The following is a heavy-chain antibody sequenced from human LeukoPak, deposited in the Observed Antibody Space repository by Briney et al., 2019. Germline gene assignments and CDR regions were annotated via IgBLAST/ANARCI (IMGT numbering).Heavy chain of an antibody. D-gene: IGHD3-10*01. CDR1: GGSVTFSSYY. CDR2: IDYSGST. V-gene: IGHV4-39*01. Sequence: SETLSLTCNVSGGSVTFSSYYWGWIRQPPGKGLEWIGSIDYSGSTYYNPSLKSRLSISVETTKNQFSLSLTSVTAADTAVYYCARHYGPWGQGTLVTVSS. J-gene: IGHJ5*02. CDR3: ARHYGP.